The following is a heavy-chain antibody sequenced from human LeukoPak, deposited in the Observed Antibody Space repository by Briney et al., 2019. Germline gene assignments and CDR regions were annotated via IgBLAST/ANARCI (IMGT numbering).Heavy chain of an antibody. V-gene: IGHV5-51*01. CDR3: ARRTQNFFDP. Sequence: GESLKISCNGSGYXFTNYWICWVRQMPGKGLEWMGIIHPGDSNTRYSPSFQGQVTISADKSINTAYLQWSSLKASDTAMYYCARRTQNFFDPWGQGTLVTVSS. D-gene: IGHD1-1*01. J-gene: IGHJ5*02. CDR2: IHPGDSNT. CDR1: GYXFTNYW.